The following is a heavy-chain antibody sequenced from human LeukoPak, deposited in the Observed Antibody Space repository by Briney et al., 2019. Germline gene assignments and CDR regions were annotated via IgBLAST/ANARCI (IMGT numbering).Heavy chain of an antibody. D-gene: IGHD6-25*01. CDR2: ISAYNGNT. CDR3: ARGLDAAAGLANFDY. J-gene: IGHJ4*02. Sequence: VASVKVSCKASGYTFTSYGISWVRQAPGQGLEWMGWISAYNGNTNYAQRLQGRVTMTTDTSTSSVYMELRNLRSDDTAVYYCARGLDAAAGLANFDYWGQGILVTVSS. V-gene: IGHV1-18*01. CDR1: GYTFTSYG.